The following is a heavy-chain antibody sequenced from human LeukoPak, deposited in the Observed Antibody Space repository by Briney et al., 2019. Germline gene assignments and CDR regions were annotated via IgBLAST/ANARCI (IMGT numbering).Heavy chain of an antibody. J-gene: IGHJ4*02. CDR1: GITFSSYA. CDR2: ISGSGGST. CDR3: AKGTPLSGYYILFDY. V-gene: IGHV3-23*01. Sequence: GGSLRLSCAASGITFSSYAMSWVRQAPGKGLEWVSAISGSGGSTYYADSVKGRFTISRDNSKNTLYLQMNSLRAEDTAVYYCAKGTPLSGYYILFDYWGQGTLVTVSS. D-gene: IGHD3-22*01.